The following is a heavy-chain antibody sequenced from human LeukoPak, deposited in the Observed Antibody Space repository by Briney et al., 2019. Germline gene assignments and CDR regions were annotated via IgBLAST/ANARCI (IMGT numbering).Heavy chain of an antibody. CDR3: ARAGRSFGGVIVCDY. V-gene: IGHV1-2*02. CDR1: GYTFTVYY. D-gene: IGHD3-16*02. CDR2: INPNSGGT. Sequence: ASVKVSCKATGYTFTVYYMHWVRQDPGQGLEWMGWINPNSGGTNYAQKFQGRVTMTRDTSTSTVYMELSSLRSEDTAVYYCARAGRSFGGVIVCDYWGQGTLFTVSS. J-gene: IGHJ4*02.